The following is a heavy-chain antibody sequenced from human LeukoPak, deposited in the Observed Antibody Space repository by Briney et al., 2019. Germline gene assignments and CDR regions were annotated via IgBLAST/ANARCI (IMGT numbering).Heavy chain of an antibody. V-gene: IGHV3-7*01. CDR2: IDPDGSEK. Sequence: GGSLRLSCVASGFTFNTHSMNWVRQAPGKGLEWVANIDPDGSEKYYVDSVKGRFTISRDNAKNSLYLQMNSLSPEDTAVYYCAKSGSHFDFDYWGQGTLVTVSS. J-gene: IGHJ4*02. CDR3: AKSGSHFDFDY. CDR1: GFTFNTHS. D-gene: IGHD1-26*01.